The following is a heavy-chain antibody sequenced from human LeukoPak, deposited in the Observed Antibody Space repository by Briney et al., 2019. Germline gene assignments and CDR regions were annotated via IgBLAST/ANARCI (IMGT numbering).Heavy chain of an antibody. V-gene: IGHV4-34*01. Sequence: SETLSLTCAVYGGSFSGYYWSWIRQPPGKGLEWIGEINHSGSTNYNPSLKSRVTISVDTSKNQFPLKLSSVTAADTAVYYCARHGRWLSRQPFDYWGQGTLVTVSS. CDR1: GGSFSGYY. J-gene: IGHJ4*02. CDR2: INHSGST. CDR3: ARHGRWLSRQPFDY. D-gene: IGHD3-22*01.